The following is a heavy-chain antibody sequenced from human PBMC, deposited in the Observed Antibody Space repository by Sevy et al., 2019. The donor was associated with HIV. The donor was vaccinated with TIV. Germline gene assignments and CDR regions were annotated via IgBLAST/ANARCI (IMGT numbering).Heavy chain of an antibody. CDR1: GFSISSYH. Sequence: SETLSLTCTVSGFSISSYHWSWIRQPPGKGLEWIGYIYYSGSPNYNPSLKSRVTISVDTSKNQFSLRLSSVTAADTAVYYCARHGPNWVDAFDIWGQGTVVTVSS. J-gene: IGHJ3*02. CDR2: IYYSGSP. CDR3: ARHGPNWVDAFDI. D-gene: IGHD7-27*01. V-gene: IGHV4-59*01.